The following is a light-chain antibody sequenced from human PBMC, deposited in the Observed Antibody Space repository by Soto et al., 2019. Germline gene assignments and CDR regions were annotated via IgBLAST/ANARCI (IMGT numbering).Light chain of an antibody. Sequence: EIVLTQSPGTLSLSPGERATLSCRASQSFSSSYLGWYQQKPGQAPRLLIYSTSTRATGIPDRFNGSGSGTDFTLSISRLEPEDSATYYCLQDINYPWTFGQGTKVEIK. J-gene: IGKJ1*01. CDR1: QSFSSSY. CDR3: LQDINYPWT. V-gene: IGKV3-20*01. CDR2: STS.